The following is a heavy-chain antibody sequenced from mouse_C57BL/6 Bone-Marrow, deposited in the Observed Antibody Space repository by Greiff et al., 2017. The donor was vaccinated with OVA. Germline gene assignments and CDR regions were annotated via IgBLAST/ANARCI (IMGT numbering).Heavy chain of an antibody. V-gene: IGHV1-39*01. D-gene: IGHD3-2*02. Sequence: VQLKESGPELVKPGASVKISCKASGYSFTDYNMNWVKQSNGKSLEWIGVINPNYGTTSYNQKFKGKATLTVDQSSSTAYMQLNSLTSEDSAVYYCAATAQAIPWFAYWGQGTLVTVSA. CDR1: GYSFTDYN. CDR2: INPNYGTT. J-gene: IGHJ3*01. CDR3: AATAQAIPWFAY.